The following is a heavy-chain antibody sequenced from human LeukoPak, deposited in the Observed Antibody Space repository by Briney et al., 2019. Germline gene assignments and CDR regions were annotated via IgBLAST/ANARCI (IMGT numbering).Heavy chain of an antibody. CDR1: GYTFTSNY. D-gene: IGHD2-2*01. CDR3: ARGSTSDWPLDH. CDR2: INPSGGST. Sequence: GASVKVSCTASGYTFTSNYMHWVRQAPGQGLEWMGIINPSGGSTSYAQKFQGRVTMTRDTSTSTVYMELSSLRSEDTAVYYCARGSTSDWPLDHWGQETLVTISS. V-gene: IGHV1-46*01. J-gene: IGHJ4*02.